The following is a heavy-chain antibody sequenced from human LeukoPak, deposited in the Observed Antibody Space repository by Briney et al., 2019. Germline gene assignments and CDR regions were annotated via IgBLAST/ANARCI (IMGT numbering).Heavy chain of an antibody. J-gene: IGHJ4*02. CDR2: IYYTGST. Sequence: ASETLSLTCAVSGGSISSYYWTWIRQPPGKGLEWIGYIYYTGSTNYNPSLKSRVTISVDTSKNQFSLKLSSVTAADTAVYYCARRVAVTGRYYFDYWGQGTLVTVSS. V-gene: IGHV4-59*01. D-gene: IGHD2-21*02. CDR3: ARRVAVTGRYYFDY. CDR1: GGSISSYY.